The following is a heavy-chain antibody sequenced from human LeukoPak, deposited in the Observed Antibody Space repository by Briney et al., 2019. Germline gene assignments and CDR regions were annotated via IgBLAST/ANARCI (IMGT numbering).Heavy chain of an antibody. J-gene: IGHJ2*01. D-gene: IGHD3-10*01. V-gene: IGHV1-18*01. CDR1: GYTFTSYS. Sequence: ASVKVSCKASGYTFTSYSISWVRQAPGQGLEWMGWISAYNGNTNYAQKLQGRVTMTTDTSTSTAYMELRSLRSDDTAVYYCARGRGVAGTYWYFDLWGRGTLVTVSP. CDR2: ISAYNGNT. CDR3: ARGRGVAGTYWYFDL.